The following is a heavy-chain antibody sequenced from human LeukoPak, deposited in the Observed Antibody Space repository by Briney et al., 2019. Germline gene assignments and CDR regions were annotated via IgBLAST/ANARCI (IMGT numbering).Heavy chain of an antibody. D-gene: IGHD3-10*01. Sequence: PGGSLRLSCAASGFTVSSNYMSWVRQAPGRGLEWVSVIYTGGSTYYADSVKGRFTISRDNPKNTLYLQMNSLRAEDTAVYYCAKVTWFRESTSPDYWGQGTLVTVSS. J-gene: IGHJ4*02. CDR2: IYTGGST. V-gene: IGHV3-53*01. CDR1: GFTVSSNY. CDR3: AKVTWFRESTSPDY.